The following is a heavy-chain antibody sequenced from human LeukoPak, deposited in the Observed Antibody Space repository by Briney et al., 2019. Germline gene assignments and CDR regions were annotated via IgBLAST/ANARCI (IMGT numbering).Heavy chain of an antibody. Sequence: GGSLRLSCAASGFTFSSYSMNWVRQAPGKGLEWVSSISSSSSCIYYADSVKGRFTISRDNAKNSLYLQMNSLRAEDTAVYYCARAEWDTAMIDYWGQGTLVTVSS. V-gene: IGHV3-21*01. CDR3: ARAEWDTAMIDY. CDR1: GFTFSSYS. J-gene: IGHJ4*02. D-gene: IGHD5-18*01. CDR2: ISSSSSCI.